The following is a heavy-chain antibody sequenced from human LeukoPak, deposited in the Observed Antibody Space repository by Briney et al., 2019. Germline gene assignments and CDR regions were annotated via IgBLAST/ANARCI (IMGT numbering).Heavy chain of an antibody. Sequence: GASVKVSCKASGGTFSSYAVSWVRQAPGQGLEWMGGIIPIFGTANYAQKFQGRVTITADESTSTAYMELSSLRSEDTTVYYCASGGSHYDYWGQGTLVTVSS. CDR2: IIPIFGTA. CDR3: ASGGSHYDY. V-gene: IGHV1-69*01. D-gene: IGHD1-26*01. J-gene: IGHJ4*02. CDR1: GGTFSSYA.